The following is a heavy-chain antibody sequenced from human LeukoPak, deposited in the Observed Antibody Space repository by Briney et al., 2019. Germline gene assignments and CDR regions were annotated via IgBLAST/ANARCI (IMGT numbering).Heavy chain of an antibody. D-gene: IGHD1-26*01. CDR1: GGTFSSYA. CDR3: ARDSGSYDWFDP. J-gene: IGHJ5*02. CDR2: INPNSGGT. V-gene: IGHV1-2*02. Sequence: GASVKVSCKASGGTFSSYAISWVRQAPGQGLEWMGWINPNSGGTNYAQKFQGRVTMTRDTSISTAYMELSRLRSDDTAVYYCARDSGSYDWFDPWGQGTLVTVSS.